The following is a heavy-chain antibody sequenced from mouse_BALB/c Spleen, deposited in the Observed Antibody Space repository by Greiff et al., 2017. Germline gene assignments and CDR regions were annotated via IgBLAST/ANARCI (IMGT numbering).Heavy chain of an antibody. CDR3: AREKYGNYWYFDV. D-gene: IGHD2-10*02. CDR1: GFTFSSYA. V-gene: IGHV5-6-5*01. CDR2: ISSGGST. Sequence: DVQLVESGGGLVKPGGSLKLSCAASGFTFSSYAMSWVRQTPEKRLEWVASISSGGSTYYPDSVKGRFTISRDNARNILYLQMSSLRSEDTAMYYCAREKYGNYWYFDVWGAGTTVTVSS. J-gene: IGHJ1*01.